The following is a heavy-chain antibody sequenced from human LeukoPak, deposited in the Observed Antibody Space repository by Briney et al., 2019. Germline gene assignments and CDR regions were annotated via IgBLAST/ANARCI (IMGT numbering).Heavy chain of an antibody. CDR1: GYTFTNYY. D-gene: IGHD5-24*01. Sequence: ASVKVSCKASGYTFTNYYMHWVRQAPGQGLEWMGMINPSGGRTNYAQKFQGRVTMTRDTSTSTVSMELSSLRSEDTAVYYCARSRDGYSHIKYWGQGTQVTVSS. CDR2: INPSGGRT. J-gene: IGHJ4*02. V-gene: IGHV1-46*01. CDR3: ARSRDGYSHIKY.